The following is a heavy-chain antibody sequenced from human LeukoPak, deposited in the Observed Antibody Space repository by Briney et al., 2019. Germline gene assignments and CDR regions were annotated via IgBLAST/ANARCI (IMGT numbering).Heavy chain of an antibody. CDR2: LTGSGGST. Sequence: GGSLRLSCAASGFTFSSYAMCWVRQAPGKGLEWVSSLTGSGGSTYYADSVRGRFIVSRDNSRNTLYLQMNSLRADDTAPYYCASRKGDCDFTSCTDYWGQRTLVTVSS. CDR3: ASRKGDCDFTSCTDY. V-gene: IGHV3-23*01. D-gene: IGHD2-2*01. CDR1: GFTFSSYA. J-gene: IGHJ4*02.